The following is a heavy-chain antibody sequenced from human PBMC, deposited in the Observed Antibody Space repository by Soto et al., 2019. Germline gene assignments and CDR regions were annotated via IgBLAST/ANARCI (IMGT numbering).Heavy chain of an antibody. CDR1: GGYISSYY. CDR2: IYYSGST. CDR3: ARDFGGGYSSGYDAFDI. D-gene: IGHD6-19*01. V-gene: IGHV4-59*01. J-gene: IGHJ3*02. Sequence: SETLSLTCTVSGGYISSYYWSWIRQPPGKGLEWIGYIYYSGSTNYNPSLKSRVTISVDTSKNQFSLKLSSVTAADTAVYYCARDFGGGYSSGYDAFDIWGQGTMVTVSS.